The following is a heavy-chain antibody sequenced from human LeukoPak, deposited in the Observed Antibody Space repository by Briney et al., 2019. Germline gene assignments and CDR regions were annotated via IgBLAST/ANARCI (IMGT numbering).Heavy chain of an antibody. J-gene: IGHJ6*02. CDR3: ARAVRPPDSSGYYHTDYYYYGMDV. CDR2: ISSSSSYI. Sequence: GGSLRLSCAASGFTFSSYSMNWVRQAPGKGLEWVSSISSSSSYIYYADSVKGRFTISRDNAKNSLYLQMNSLRAEDTAVYYCARAVRPPDSSGYYHTDYYYYGMDVWGQGTTVTVSS. V-gene: IGHV3-21*01. D-gene: IGHD3-22*01. CDR1: GFTFSSYS.